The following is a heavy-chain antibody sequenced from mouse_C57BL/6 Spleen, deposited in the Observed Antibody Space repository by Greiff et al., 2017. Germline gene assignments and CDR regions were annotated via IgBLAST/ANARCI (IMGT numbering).Heavy chain of an antibody. V-gene: IGHV1-82*01. CDR1: GYAFSSSW. CDR2: IYPGDGDT. Sequence: VQLQQSGPELVKPGASVKISCKASGYAFSSSWMNWVKQRPGKGLEWIGRIYPGDGDTNYNGKFKGKATLTADKSSSTAYMQLSSLTSEDSAVYFCARSKGYDGGPDYYAMDYWGQGTSVTVSS. J-gene: IGHJ4*01. CDR3: ARSKGYDGGPDYYAMDY. D-gene: IGHD2-2*01.